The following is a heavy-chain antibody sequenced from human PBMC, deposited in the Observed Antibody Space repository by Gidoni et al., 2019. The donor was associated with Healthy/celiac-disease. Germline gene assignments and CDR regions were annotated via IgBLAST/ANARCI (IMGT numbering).Heavy chain of an antibody. D-gene: IGHD6-19*01. V-gene: IGHV5-10-1*03. CDR1: GYRFTSDW. Sequence: EVQLVQSGAEVKKHGESLRISCKGSGYRFTSDWISGVRPMPGKGLEWMGRIDPRDSYTNYSPSFQGHVTISADKSISTAYLQWSSLKASDTAMYYCASAGIAVAGTYYYYYMDVWGKGTTVTVSS. CDR2: IDPRDSYT. J-gene: IGHJ6*03. CDR3: ASAGIAVAGTYYYYYMDV.